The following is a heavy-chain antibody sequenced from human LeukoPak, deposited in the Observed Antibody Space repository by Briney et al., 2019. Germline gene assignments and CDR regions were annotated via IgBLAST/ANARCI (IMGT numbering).Heavy chain of an antibody. CDR1: GYTFTDYY. J-gene: IGHJ4*02. CDR3: ARANFLYCSSSTCLFDF. CDR2: INPNDGDT. V-gene: IGHV1-2*02. D-gene: IGHD2-2*01. Sequence: ASVKVSCKASGYTFTDYYMHWVRQAPGQGFEWMGWINPNDGDTNYAQKFQGRVTMTRDTSISTAHMEVSRLRSDDTAVYYCARANFLYCSSSTCLFDFWGQGTLVTVSS.